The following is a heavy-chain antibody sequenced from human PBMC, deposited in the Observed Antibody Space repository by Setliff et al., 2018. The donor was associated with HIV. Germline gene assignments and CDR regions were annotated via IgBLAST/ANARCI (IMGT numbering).Heavy chain of an antibody. J-gene: IGHJ4*02. CDR1: RDSIKNYY. Sequence: SETLSLTCTVSRDSIKNYYWNWIRQPPGKGLEWIGKIYYSGNTFYNSSLKSRVSISVDTSKNQFSLRLRSVTAADTAIYYCAGERPPMGGWGDYFDHWGQGTLVTVSS. D-gene: IGHD3-10*01. CDR2: IYYSGNT. V-gene: IGHV4-59*01. CDR3: AGERPPMGGWGDYFDH.